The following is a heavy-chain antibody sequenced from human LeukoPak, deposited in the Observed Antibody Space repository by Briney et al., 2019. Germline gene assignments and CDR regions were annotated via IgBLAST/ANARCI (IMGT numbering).Heavy chain of an antibody. J-gene: IGHJ3*02. Sequence: SETLSLTCTVTGDSISSYYWSWIRQPAGKGLEWIGRIYTSGSTNYNPSLKSRVTMSVDTPKNQFSLKLSSVTAAHPPVYYCASDRSYYDTVAFDIWGQGTMVTVSS. CDR2: IYTSGST. D-gene: IGHD1-26*01. CDR1: GDSISSYY. CDR3: ASDRSYYDTVAFDI. V-gene: IGHV4-4*07.